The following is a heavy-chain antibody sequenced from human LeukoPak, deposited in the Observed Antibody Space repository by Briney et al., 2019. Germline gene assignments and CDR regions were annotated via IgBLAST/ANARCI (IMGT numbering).Heavy chain of an antibody. D-gene: IGHD1-26*01. J-gene: IGHJ5*02. CDR2: INHSGST. CDR1: GGSFSGYY. CDR3: ARRVLQGRYNWFDP. V-gene: IGHV4-34*01. Sequence: KPSETLSLTCAVYGGSFSGYYWSWIRQPPGKGLEWIGEINHSGSTNYNPSLKSRVTISVDTSKNQFSLKLSSVTAADTAVYYCARRVLQGRYNWFDPWGQGTLVTVSS.